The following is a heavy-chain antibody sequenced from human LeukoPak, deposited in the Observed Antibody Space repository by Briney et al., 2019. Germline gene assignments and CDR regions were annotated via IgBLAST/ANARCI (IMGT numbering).Heavy chain of an antibody. CDR2: ISGGGGST. D-gene: IGHD3-3*01. J-gene: IGHJ4*02. V-gene: IGHV3-23*01. CDR3: AKDQDDITIFGVAYYFDY. Sequence: PGGSLRLSCAASGFTFSSYAMSWVRQAPGKGLEWVSAISGGGGSTYYADSVKGRFTISRDNSKNTLYLQMNSLRAEDTAVYYCAKDQDDITIFGVAYYFDYWGQGTLITVSS. CDR1: GFTFSSYA.